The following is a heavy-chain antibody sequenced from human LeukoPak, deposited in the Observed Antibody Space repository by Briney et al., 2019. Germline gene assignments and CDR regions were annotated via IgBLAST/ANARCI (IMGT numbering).Heavy chain of an antibody. CDR2: IYSGGST. J-gene: IGHJ3*02. CDR1: GFTVSSNY. CDR3: ARAITMINLDAFDI. Sequence: PGGSLRLSCAASGFTVSSNYMSWVRQAPGKGLEWVSVIYSGGSTYYADSVKGRFTISRDNSKNTLYLQMNSLRDEDTAVYYCARAITMINLDAFDIWGQGTMVTVSS. D-gene: IGHD3-22*01. V-gene: IGHV3-53*01.